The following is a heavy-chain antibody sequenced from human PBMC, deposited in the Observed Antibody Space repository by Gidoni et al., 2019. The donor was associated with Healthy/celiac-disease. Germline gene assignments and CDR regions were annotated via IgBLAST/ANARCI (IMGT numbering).Heavy chain of an antibody. J-gene: IGHJ6*03. CDR3: AREADNYYDSSGYTYYYYYMDV. CDR1: GFTFSSYS. Sequence: EVQLVESGGGLVQPGGSLSLSWAASGFTFSSYSMNWVRQAPGKGLEWVSYISSSSSNIYYADSVKGRFTISRDNAKNSLYLQMNSLRDEDTAVYYCAREADNYYDSSGYTYYYYYMDVWGKGTTVTVSS. V-gene: IGHV3-48*02. D-gene: IGHD3-22*01. CDR2: ISSSSSNI.